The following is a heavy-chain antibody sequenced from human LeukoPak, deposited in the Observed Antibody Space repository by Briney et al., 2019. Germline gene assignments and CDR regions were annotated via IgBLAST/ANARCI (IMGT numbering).Heavy chain of an antibody. D-gene: IGHD1-26*01. Sequence: SETLSLTCAVYGGSFSGYYWSWIRQPPGKGLEWMGEINHSGSTNYNPALKSRVTLSGNTYKNNTSLRLSSVTAADTAVYYCARAGGSYWRNWFDPWGQGTLVTVSS. V-gene: IGHV4-34*01. CDR3: ARAGGSYWRNWFDP. J-gene: IGHJ5*02. CDR1: GGSFSGYY. CDR2: INHSGST.